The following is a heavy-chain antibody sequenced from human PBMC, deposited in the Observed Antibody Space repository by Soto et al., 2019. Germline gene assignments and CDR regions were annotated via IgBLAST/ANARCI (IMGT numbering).Heavy chain of an antibody. V-gene: IGHV3-53*02. D-gene: IGHD6-6*01. CDR3: ARAREQEYSSSIFFDY. J-gene: IGHJ4*01. CDR2: IYSAGST. CDR1: GLTVSRAQ. Sequence: VELVDTGGGLIQPGGSLRLSCAVSGLTVSRAQMSWVRQAPGKGLQWVSVIYSAGSTYYANAVKGRFTISRDIPENKIFIELNELTVDDTAVYYCARAREQEYSSSIFFDYWGRGTVVTVSS.